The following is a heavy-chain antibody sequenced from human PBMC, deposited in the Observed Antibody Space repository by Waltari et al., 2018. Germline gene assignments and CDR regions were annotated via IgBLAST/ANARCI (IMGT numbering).Heavy chain of an antibody. CDR3: ARHRDYGGNSAYAFDI. CDR1: GGSISSSSYY. Sequence: QLQLQESGPGLVKPSETLSLTCTVSGGSISSSSYYWGWTRQPPGKGLEWIGSIYYSGSTYYNPSLKSRVTISVDTSKNQFSLKLSSVTAADTAVYYCARHRDYGGNSAYAFDIWGQGTMVTVSS. CDR2: IYYSGST. V-gene: IGHV4-39*07. D-gene: IGHD4-17*01. J-gene: IGHJ3*02.